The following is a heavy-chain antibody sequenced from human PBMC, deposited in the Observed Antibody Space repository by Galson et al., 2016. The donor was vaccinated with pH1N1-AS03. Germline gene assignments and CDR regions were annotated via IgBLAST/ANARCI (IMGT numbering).Heavy chain of an antibody. D-gene: IGHD4-11*01. Sequence: VKVSCKASGRTFSSSTVSWVRQAPGQGLEWMGGIIPMLGSANYAQKFHDRVTITADESTSTVFMELSSLKSEDTAVYYCARTSNADPADFYYYGMGIWGQGTTVTVSS. CDR3: ARTSNADPADFYYYGMGI. CDR1: GRTFSSST. J-gene: IGHJ6*02. CDR2: IIPMLGSA. V-gene: IGHV1-69*13.